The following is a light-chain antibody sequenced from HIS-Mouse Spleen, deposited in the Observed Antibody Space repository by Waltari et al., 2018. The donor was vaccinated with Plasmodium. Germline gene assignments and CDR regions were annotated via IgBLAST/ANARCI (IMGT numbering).Light chain of an antibody. Sequence: SPGQSITISCTGTSSDVGSYNLVSWYQQHPGKAPKLMIYEGSKRPSGVSNRFSGSKSGNTASLTISGLHAEDEADYYCCSYAGSSTYVFGTGTKVTVL. CDR3: CSYAGSSTYV. CDR2: EGS. CDR1: SSDVGSYNL. J-gene: IGLJ1*01. V-gene: IGLV2-23*01.